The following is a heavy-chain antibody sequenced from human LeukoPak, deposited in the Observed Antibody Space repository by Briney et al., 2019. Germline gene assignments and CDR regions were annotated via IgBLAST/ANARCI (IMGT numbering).Heavy chain of an antibody. CDR2: IYYSGST. Sequence: PSETLSLTCTVSGGSVNSGSYYWNWIRQPPGKGLEWIGYIYYSGSTNYNPSLKSRVTISVDTSKNQFSLKLSSVTAADTAVYYCARGPKRGYSYGYYYYYGMDVWGQGTTVTVSS. CDR1: GGSVNSGSYY. D-gene: IGHD5-18*01. J-gene: IGHJ6*02. V-gene: IGHV4-61*01. CDR3: ARGPKRGYSYGYYYYYGMDV.